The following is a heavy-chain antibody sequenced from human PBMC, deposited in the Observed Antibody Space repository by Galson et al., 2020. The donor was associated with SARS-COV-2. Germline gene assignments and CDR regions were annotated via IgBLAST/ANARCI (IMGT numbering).Heavy chain of an antibody. V-gene: IGHV4-59*01. J-gene: IGHJ3*02. CDR3: ARGRIAARPPTDAFDI. CDR1: GGSISSYY. D-gene: IGHD6-6*01. Sequence: SETLSLTCTVSGGSISSYYWSWIRQPPGKGLEWIGYIYYSGSTNYNPSLKSRVTISVDTSKNQFSLKLSSVTAADTAVYYCARGRIAARPPTDAFDIWGQGTMVTVSS. CDR2: IYYSGST.